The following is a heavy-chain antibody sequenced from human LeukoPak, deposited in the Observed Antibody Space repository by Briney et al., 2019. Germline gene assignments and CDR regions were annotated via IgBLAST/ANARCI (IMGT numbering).Heavy chain of an antibody. CDR1: GFTFSNYW. J-gene: IGHJ4*02. CDR2: IKQDGSEK. V-gene: IGHV3-7*01. CDR3: ARGRSSVDY. Sequence: GGSLRLSCAASGFTFSNYWMSWVRQAPGKGLEWVANIKQDGSEKYYVDSVKGRFTMSRDNAKNLLYLQMNSLRAEDRAVYYCARGRSSVDYWGQGTLVTVSS. D-gene: IGHD6-19*01.